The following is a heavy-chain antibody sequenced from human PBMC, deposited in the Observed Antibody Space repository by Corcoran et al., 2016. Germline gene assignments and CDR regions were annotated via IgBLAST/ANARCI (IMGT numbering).Heavy chain of an antibody. CDR1: GVVFNYCW. V-gene: IGHV3-7*01. J-gene: IGHJ4*02. Sequence: EVHLVEAWGTLVQPGGSLGLSCAASGVVFNYCWMSWVRQAPGKGLEWVANINQDGSEKYYVDSVTGRVTISRDNAEKSLYLQMHRPRAEGTAVYYCASQHDDYGFAYYFDYWGQGTRVTVSS. CDR2: INQDGSEK. CDR3: ASQHDDYGFAYYFDY. D-gene: IGHD4-17*01.